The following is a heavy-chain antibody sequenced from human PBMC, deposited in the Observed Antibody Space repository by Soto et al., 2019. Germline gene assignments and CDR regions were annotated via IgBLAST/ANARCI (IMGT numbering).Heavy chain of an antibody. Sequence: PSQTLSLTYAISVDSVSSNSAAWDWIRQSPSRGLEWLGRTYYRSKWYNDYAVSVKSRITINPDTSKNQFSLQLNSVTPEDTAVYYCARGERITIFGVVSNWFDPWGQGTLVTVSS. CDR1: VDSVSSNSAA. CDR2: TYYRSKWYN. V-gene: IGHV6-1*01. CDR3: ARGERITIFGVVSNWFDP. D-gene: IGHD3-3*01. J-gene: IGHJ5*02.